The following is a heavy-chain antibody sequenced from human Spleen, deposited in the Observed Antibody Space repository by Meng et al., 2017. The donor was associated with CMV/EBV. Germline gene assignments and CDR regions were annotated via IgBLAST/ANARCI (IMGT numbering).Heavy chain of an antibody. CDR3: ARSSTSSPGGMDV. Sequence: GESLKISCKGSGYTFTNYWIGWVRQMPGKGLEWMGIIYPDDSDTRYSPSFQGQVTISADKSISTAYLQWSSLKASDTAMYYCARSSTSSPGGMDVWGQGTTVTVSS. CDR1: GYTFTNYW. CDR2: IYPDDSDT. V-gene: IGHV5-51*01. D-gene: IGHD2-2*01. J-gene: IGHJ6*02.